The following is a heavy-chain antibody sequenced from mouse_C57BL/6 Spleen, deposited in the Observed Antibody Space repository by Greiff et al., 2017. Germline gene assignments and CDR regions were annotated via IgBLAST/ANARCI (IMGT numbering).Heavy chain of an antibody. CDR3: AYVYYAMDY. Sequence: EVKLMESGGGLVKPGGSLKLSCAASGFTFSDYGMHWVRQAPEKGLEWVAYISSGSSNIYYADTVKGRFTISRDNAKNTLFLQMTRLRSEDTAMYYCAYVYYAMDYWGQGTSVTVSS. CDR2: ISSGSSNI. CDR1: GFTFSDYG. J-gene: IGHJ4*01. V-gene: IGHV5-17*01.